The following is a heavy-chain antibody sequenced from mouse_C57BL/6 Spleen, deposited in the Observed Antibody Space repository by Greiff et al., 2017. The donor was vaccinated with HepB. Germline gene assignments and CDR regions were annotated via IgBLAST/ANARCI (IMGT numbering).Heavy chain of an antibody. CDR3: ARIITTVVEDYFDY. J-gene: IGHJ2*01. CDR1: GYTFTSYW. D-gene: IGHD1-1*01. CDR2: IDPSDSYT. V-gene: IGHV1-69*01. Sequence: QVQLQQPGAELVMPGASVKLSCKASGYTFTSYWMHWVKQRPGQGLEWIGEIDPSDSYTNYNQKFKGKSTLTVDKSSSTAYMQLSSLTSEDSAVYYCARIITTVVEDYFDYWGQGTTLTVSS.